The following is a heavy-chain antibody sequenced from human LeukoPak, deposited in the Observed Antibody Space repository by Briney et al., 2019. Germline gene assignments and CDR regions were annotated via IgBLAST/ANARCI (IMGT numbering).Heavy chain of an antibody. V-gene: IGHV4-30-4*01. Sequence: PSETLSLTCTVSGGSISSGDYYWSWIRQPPGKGLEWIGYIYYSGSTYYNPSLKSRVTISVDTSKNQFSLKLSSVTAADTAVYYCARDLGYCSSTSCSWFDPWGQGTLVTVSS. CDR1: GGSISSGDYY. CDR2: IYYSGST. CDR3: ARDLGYCSSTSCSWFDP. J-gene: IGHJ5*02. D-gene: IGHD2-2*01.